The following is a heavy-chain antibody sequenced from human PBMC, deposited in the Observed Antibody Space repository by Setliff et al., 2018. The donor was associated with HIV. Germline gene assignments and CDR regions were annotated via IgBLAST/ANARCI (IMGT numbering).Heavy chain of an antibody. J-gene: IGHJ4*02. D-gene: IGHD3-16*01. CDR2: IQYDGRKN. CDR1: GFTFSYFG. Sequence: GGSLSLSCAASGFTFSYFGMHWVRQAPGKGLEWVAFIQYDGRKNNYADSVKGRFTISRDNSRNTVFLQMNNLRTEDTAVYYCAKDQGRVNDHWGLGTLVTVSS. CDR3: AKDQGRVNDH. V-gene: IGHV3-30*02.